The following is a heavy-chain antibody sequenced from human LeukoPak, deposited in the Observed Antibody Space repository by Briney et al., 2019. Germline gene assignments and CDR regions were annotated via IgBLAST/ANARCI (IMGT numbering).Heavy chain of an antibody. CDR1: GFTFTSSW. CDR3: ARWNDGGEFDY. Sequence: GGSLRLSCAASGFTFTSSWMTWVRQAPGKGLEWVAHIKEDGTEEYYIDSVEGRFTISRDNAKHSLYLQMNSLRGEDTAVYYCARWNDGGEFDYWGQGTLVSVSS. CDR2: IKEDGTEE. V-gene: IGHV3-7*05. D-gene: IGHD1-1*01. J-gene: IGHJ4*02.